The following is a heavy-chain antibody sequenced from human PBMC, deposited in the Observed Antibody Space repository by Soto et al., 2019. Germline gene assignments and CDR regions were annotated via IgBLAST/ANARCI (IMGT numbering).Heavy chain of an antibody. CDR2: IYYSGST. CDR1: GGSISSSSYY. D-gene: IGHD2-21*02. V-gene: IGHV4-39*01. CDR3: ARWSQPLLFNWFDP. J-gene: IGHJ5*02. Sequence: SETLSLTCTVSGGSISSSSYYWGWIRQPPGKGLEWIGSIYYSGSTYYNPSLKSRVTISVDTSKNQFSLKLSSVTAADTAVYYCARWSQPLLFNWFDPWGQGTLVTVSS.